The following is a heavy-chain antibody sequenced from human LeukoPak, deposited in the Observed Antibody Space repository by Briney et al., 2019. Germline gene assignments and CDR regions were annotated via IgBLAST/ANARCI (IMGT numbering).Heavy chain of an antibody. CDR2: VSGGGGTT. Sequence: PGGSLRLSCAASGFTFSSYAMSWVRQAPGKGLEWVSTVSGGGGTTYYADSVKGRFTISRDNAKNSLYLQMNSLRAEDTAVYYCARGLGAAAGTFTDYWGQGTLVTVSS. J-gene: IGHJ4*02. D-gene: IGHD6-13*01. V-gene: IGHV3-23*01. CDR1: GFTFSSYA. CDR3: ARGLGAAAGTFTDY.